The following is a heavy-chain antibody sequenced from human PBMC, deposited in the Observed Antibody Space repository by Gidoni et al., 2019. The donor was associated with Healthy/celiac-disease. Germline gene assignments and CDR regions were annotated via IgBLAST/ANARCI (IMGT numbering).Heavy chain of an antibody. J-gene: IGHJ4*02. CDR3: ARVPLNTDYGDYYFDY. D-gene: IGHD4-17*01. CDR1: GFTFSSYE. V-gene: IGHV3-48*03. CDR2: ISSSGSTI. Sequence: EVQLVESGGGLVQPGGSLRLSCAASGFTFSSYEMNWVRQAPGKGLEWVSYISSSGSTIYYADSVKGRFTISRDNAKNSLYLQMNSLRAEDTAVYYCARVPLNTDYGDYYFDYWGQGTLVTVSS.